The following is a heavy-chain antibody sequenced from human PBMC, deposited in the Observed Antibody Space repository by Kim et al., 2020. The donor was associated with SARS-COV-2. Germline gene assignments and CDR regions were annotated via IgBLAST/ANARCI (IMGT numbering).Heavy chain of an antibody. CDR1: GGSISSSSYY. J-gene: IGHJ3*02. V-gene: IGHV4-39*01. CDR2: IYYSGST. D-gene: IGHD2-15*01. Sequence: SETLSLTCTVSGGSISSSSYYWGWIRQPPGKGLEWIGSIYYSGSTYYNPSLKSRVTISVDTSKNQFSLKLSSVTAADTAVYYCARYCSGGSCYSGGAFDIWGQGTMVTVSS. CDR3: ARYCSGGSCYSGGAFDI.